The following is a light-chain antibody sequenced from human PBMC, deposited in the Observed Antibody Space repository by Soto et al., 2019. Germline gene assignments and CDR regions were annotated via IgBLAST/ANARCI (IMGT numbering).Light chain of an antibody. CDR2: GVT. CDR3: SSFTGFSTV. CDR1: ISDIGSYYY. J-gene: IGLJ1*01. V-gene: IGLV2-14*01. Sequence: QSALTQPASVSGSPGQSITISCTGTISDIGSYYYVSWYQHHPGKAPQLIIYGVTNRPSGISSRFSGSKSGNTASLTISGLQTEDEADYYCSSFTGFSTVFGSGTKLTVL.